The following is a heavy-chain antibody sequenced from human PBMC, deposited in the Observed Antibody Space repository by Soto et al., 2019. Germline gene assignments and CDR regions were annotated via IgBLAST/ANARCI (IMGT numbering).Heavy chain of an antibody. CDR3: ARGLAIVVVPAASPGAFDY. J-gene: IGHJ4*02. D-gene: IGHD2-2*01. CDR1: GGSISSGGYY. Sequence: TLSLTCTVSGGSISSGGYYWSWIRQHPGKGLEWIGYIYYSGSTYYNPSLKSRVTISVDTSKNQFSLKLSSVTAADTAVYYCARGLAIVVVPAASPGAFDYWGQGTLVTVSS. CDR2: IYYSGST. V-gene: IGHV4-31*03.